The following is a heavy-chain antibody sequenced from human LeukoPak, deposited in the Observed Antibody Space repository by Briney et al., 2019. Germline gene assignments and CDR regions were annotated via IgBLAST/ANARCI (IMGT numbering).Heavy chain of an antibody. CDR2: ISGSGGST. V-gene: IGHV3-23*01. J-gene: IGHJ4*02. CDR3: AKVPVGPAYSGYDYPFDY. D-gene: IGHD5-12*01. CDR1: GFTFSSYA. Sequence: GGSLRLSCAASGFTFSSYAMSWVRQAPGKGLEWVSAISGSGGSTYYADSVKGRFTISRDNSKNTLYLQMNSLRAEDTAAYYCAKVPVGPAYSGYDYPFDYWGQGTLVTVSS.